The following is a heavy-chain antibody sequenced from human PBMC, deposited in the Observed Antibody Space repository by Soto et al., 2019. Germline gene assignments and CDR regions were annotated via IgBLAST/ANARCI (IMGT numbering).Heavy chain of an antibody. CDR2: ISVTGDT. CDR1: GFTFSSYA. CDR3: AKSLNMATSFDD. Sequence: GGSLRLSCAASGFTFSSYAMNWVRQVPGKGPEWVSHISVTGDTYYADSVKGRFTISRDNSKNTLFLQMNSLGAEDTAVYYCAKSLNMATSFDDWGQGTPVTVSS. J-gene: IGHJ4*02. V-gene: IGHV3-23*01.